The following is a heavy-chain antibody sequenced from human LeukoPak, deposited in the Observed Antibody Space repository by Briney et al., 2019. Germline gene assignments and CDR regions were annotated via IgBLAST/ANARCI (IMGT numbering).Heavy chain of an antibody. V-gene: IGHV4-59*01. CDR2: IYYSGST. J-gene: IGHJ4*02. Sequence: PSETLSLTCTVSGGSISSYCWSWIRQPPGKGLEWIGYIYYSGSTNYNPSLKSRVTISVDTSKNQFSLKLSSVTAADTAVYYCARASAAGIYDYWGQGTLVTVSS. CDR1: GGSISSYC. CDR3: ARASAAGIYDY. D-gene: IGHD6-13*01.